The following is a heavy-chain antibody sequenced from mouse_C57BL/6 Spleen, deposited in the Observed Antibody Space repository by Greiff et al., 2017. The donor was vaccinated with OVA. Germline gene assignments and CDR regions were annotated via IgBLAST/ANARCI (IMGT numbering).Heavy chain of an antibody. D-gene: IGHD2-4*01. CDR2: INYDGSST. J-gene: IGHJ2*01. CDR1: GFTFSDYY. CDR3: ARLPYDYPGYFDD. V-gene: IGHV5-16*01. Sequence: EVKLQESEAGLVQPGSSMKLSCTASGFTFSDYYMAWVRQVPVKGLEWVANINYDGSSTYYLDSLKSRFIISRDKAKNILYLQMSSLKSEDTAAYYCARLPYDYPGYFDDWGQGTTLTVSS.